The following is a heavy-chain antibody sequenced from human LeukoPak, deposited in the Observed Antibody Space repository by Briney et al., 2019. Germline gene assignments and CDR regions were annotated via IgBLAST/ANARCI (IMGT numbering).Heavy chain of an antibody. D-gene: IGHD3-10*01. CDR3: ARGVGNYYYYMDV. Sequence: GGSLRLSCAASGFSFSNYGMHWVRQAPGKGLELVAVIWYDGSNKYYADSVKGRFTISRDNSKNTVDLQMNGLRAEDTAVYYCARGVGNYYYYMDVWGQGTTVTVSS. V-gene: IGHV3-33*01. CDR2: IWYDGSNK. J-gene: IGHJ6*02. CDR1: GFSFSNYG.